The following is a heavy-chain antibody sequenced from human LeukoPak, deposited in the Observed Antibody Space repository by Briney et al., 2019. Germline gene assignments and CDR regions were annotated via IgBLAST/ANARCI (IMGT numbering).Heavy chain of an antibody. V-gene: IGHV5-51*01. D-gene: IGHD1-26*01. CDR3: ARGSGSYHTAYMN. CDR2: IYPGDSDT. J-gene: IGHJ4*02. CDR1: GYSFTSYW. Sequence: HGECLKISCKGSGYSFTSYWIGWVRQMPGKGLEWMGIIYPGDSDTRYSPSFQGQVTISADKSLSTAYLQWSSLKASDTAMYYCARGSGSYHTAYMNWGQGSPVTVSS.